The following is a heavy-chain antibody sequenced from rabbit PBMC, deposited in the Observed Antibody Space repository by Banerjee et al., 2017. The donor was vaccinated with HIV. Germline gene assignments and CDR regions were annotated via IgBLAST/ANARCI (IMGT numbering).Heavy chain of an antibody. V-gene: IGHV1S45*01. J-gene: IGHJ4*01. CDR3: ARDLAGVIGWNFNL. Sequence: QEQLVESGGDLVKPGASLTLTCTASGFSFSSSDYMCWVRQAPGKGLEWIACIDAGYRAKTYYASWAKGPFTISKTSSTTVTLQMTSLTAADTATYFCARDLAGVIGWNFNLWGQGTLVTVS. D-gene: IGHD4-1*01. CDR1: GFSFSSSDY. CDR2: IDAGYRAKT.